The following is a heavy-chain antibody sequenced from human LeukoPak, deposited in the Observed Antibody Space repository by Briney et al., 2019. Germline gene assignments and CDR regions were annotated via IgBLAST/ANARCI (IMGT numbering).Heavy chain of an antibody. Sequence: GASVKVSCKASGYTFTSYYMHWVRQAPGQGLEWMGIINPSGGSTSYAQKFQGRVTMTRDTSTSTAYMELRSLRSDDTAVYYCARVGWLEEEISTNDYWGQGTLVTVSS. V-gene: IGHV1-46*01. J-gene: IGHJ4*02. CDR2: INPSGGST. CDR3: ARVGWLEEEISTNDY. CDR1: GYTFTSYY. D-gene: IGHD6-19*01.